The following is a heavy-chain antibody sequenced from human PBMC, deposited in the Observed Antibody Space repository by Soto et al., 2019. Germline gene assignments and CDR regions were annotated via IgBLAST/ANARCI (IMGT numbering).Heavy chain of an antibody. CDR2: ISSSSSTT. CDR3: AKDQFLEWLLPNPYNWFDP. V-gene: IGHV3-48*01. D-gene: IGHD3-3*01. CDR1: GFTFSSYS. Sequence: PVESLSLSCAASGFTFSSYSMNWVRQAPGKGLEWVSYISSSSSTTYYADSVKGRFTISRDNSKNTLYLQMNSLRAEDTAVYYCAKDQFLEWLLPNPYNWFDPWGQGTLVTVSS. J-gene: IGHJ5*02.